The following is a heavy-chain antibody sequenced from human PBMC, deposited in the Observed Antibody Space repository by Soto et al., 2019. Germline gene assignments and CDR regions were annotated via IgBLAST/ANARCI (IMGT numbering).Heavy chain of an antibody. CDR2: IIPIFGTA. CDR1: GGTFSNYA. Sequence: QVQLVQSGAEVKKPGSSVKVSCKASGGTFSNYAINWVRQAPGQGLEWMGGIIPIFGTANYAQKFQGRVTITADESTSKAYMELSSLRSEDTAVYYCARGGKKWFGEFIDYWGQGTLVTVSS. D-gene: IGHD3-10*01. J-gene: IGHJ4*02. V-gene: IGHV1-69*12. CDR3: ARGGKKWFGEFIDY.